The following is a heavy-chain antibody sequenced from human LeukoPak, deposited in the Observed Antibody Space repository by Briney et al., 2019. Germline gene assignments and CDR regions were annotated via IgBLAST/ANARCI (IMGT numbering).Heavy chain of an antibody. D-gene: IGHD1-7*01. CDR2: INQDGSDK. V-gene: IGHV3-7*01. Sequence: GGSLRLSCAASGFTFSSYWMSWVRRAPGKGLEGVANINQDGSDKYYVDSVKGRFTISRDNAKNSLYLQMNSLRAEDTAVYYCAKEKTTGTYYVDYWGQGTLVTVSS. J-gene: IGHJ4*02. CDR3: AKEKTTGTYYVDY. CDR1: GFTFSSYW.